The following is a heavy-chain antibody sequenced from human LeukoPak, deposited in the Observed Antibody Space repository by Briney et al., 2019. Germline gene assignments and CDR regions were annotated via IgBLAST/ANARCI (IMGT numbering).Heavy chain of an antibody. D-gene: IGHD6-13*01. J-gene: IGHJ6*03. CDR2: IIPIFGTA. Sequence: SVKVSCKASGGTFSSYAISWVRQAPGQGLEWMGRIIPIFGTANYAQKFQGRVTITTDEFTSTAYMELSSLRSEDTAVYYCARGNIAAAGTPLGYYYYYMDVWGKGTTVTVSS. V-gene: IGHV1-69*05. CDR3: ARGNIAAAGTPLGYYYYYMDV. CDR1: GGTFSSYA.